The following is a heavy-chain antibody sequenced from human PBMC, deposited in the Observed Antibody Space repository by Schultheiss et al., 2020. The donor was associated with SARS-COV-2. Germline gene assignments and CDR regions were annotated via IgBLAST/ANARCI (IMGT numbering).Heavy chain of an antibody. CDR2: ISYDGSNK. Sequence: GGSLRLSCAASGFTFSSYAVHWVRQAPGKGLEWVAVISYDGSNKYYADSVKGRFTISRENAKNSLYLQMNSLRAGDTAVYYCARDRNYYMDVWGKGTTVTVSS. CDR1: GFTFSSYA. V-gene: IGHV3-30*14. CDR3: ARDRNYYMDV. J-gene: IGHJ6*03.